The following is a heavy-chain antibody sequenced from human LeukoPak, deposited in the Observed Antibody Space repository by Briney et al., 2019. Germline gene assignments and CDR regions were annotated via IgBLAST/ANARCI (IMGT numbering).Heavy chain of an antibody. Sequence: NPSQTLSLTCTVSGGSFRSRNYFWSWIRQPPGKGLEWIGSIYHSGSTYYNPSLKSRVTISVDTSKNQFSLKLSSVTAADTAVYYCARRNYGGIGYWGQGTLVTVSS. D-gene: IGHD4-23*01. J-gene: IGHJ4*02. CDR2: IYHSGST. CDR1: GGSFRSRNYF. CDR3: ARRNYGGIGY. V-gene: IGHV4-39*07.